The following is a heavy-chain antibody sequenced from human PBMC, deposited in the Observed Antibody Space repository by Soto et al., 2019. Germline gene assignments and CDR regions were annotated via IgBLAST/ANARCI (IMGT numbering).Heavy chain of an antibody. CDR2: ISSSSSNI. Sequence: GGSLRLSFAASGFTFSNYGMNLVRPAPGKGLEWVSSISSSSSNIYYGDSVKDRFTISRDNAKSSLYLQMNSLRAEDTAMYYCARELDGTSQIDNWGQGTLVTVSS. V-gene: IGHV3-21*01. CDR1: GFTFSNYG. CDR3: ARELDGTSQIDN. J-gene: IGHJ4*02. D-gene: IGHD2-2*01.